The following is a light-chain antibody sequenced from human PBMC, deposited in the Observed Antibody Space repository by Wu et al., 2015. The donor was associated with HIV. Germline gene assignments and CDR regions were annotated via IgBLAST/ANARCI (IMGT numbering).Light chain of an antibody. CDR2: AAS. CDR3: QQYSSSPPLFT. V-gene: IGKV3-20*01. J-gene: IGKJ2*01. CDR1: QSVSSTY. Sequence: EIVLTQSPGTLSLSPGERATLSCRASQSVSSTYLAWYQQKPGHPPRLLIYAASRRATGIPDRFSGSGSGTDFSLTITRLDSEDFAMYYCQQYSSSPPLFTFGQGTKLEIK.